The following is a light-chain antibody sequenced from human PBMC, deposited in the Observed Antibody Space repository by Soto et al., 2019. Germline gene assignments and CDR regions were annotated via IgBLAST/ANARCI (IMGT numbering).Light chain of an antibody. Sequence: DIQMTQSPSTLSASIGDRVTITCRASQSVSGWLAWYQQKPGKAPTLLIYQASSLEDGVPSRFSGNESGTEFTLTISSLQPEDFAIYYCQQYVFYPLTFGGGTKVDI. CDR2: QAS. CDR3: QQYVFYPLT. J-gene: IGKJ4*01. V-gene: IGKV1-5*03. CDR1: QSVSGW.